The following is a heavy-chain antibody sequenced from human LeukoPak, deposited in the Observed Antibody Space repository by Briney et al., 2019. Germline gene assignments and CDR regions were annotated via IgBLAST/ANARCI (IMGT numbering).Heavy chain of an antibody. V-gene: IGHV3-53*01. Sequence: GGSLRLSCAASGFTVSSNYMSWVRQAPGKGLEWVSVIYSGGSTYYADSVKGRFTISRDNSKNTLYLQMNSLRAEDTAVYYCARMGQWLISFDYWGQGTLVTVSS. CDR1: GFTVSSNY. J-gene: IGHJ4*02. CDR3: ARMGQWLISFDY. CDR2: IYSGGST. D-gene: IGHD6-19*01.